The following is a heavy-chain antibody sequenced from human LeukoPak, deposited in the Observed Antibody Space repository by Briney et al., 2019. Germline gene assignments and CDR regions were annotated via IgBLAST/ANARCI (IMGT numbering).Heavy chain of an antibody. Sequence: GGSLRLSCAASGFTFSTYAMTWVRQAPGKGLEWVSAISGSGGNTYYADSVKGRFTISRDNSRNTLYLQMNSLRAEDTAVYYCASEGIAVAGTVDYWGQGTLVTVSS. V-gene: IGHV3-23*01. J-gene: IGHJ4*02. CDR2: ISGSGGNT. D-gene: IGHD6-19*01. CDR1: GFTFSTYA. CDR3: ASEGIAVAGTVDY.